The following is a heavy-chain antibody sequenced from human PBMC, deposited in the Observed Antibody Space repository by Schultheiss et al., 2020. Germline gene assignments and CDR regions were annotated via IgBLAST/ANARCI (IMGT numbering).Heavy chain of an antibody. CDR2: IYSGGST. CDR3: AKDRRIAAAGNYGMDV. V-gene: IGHV3-53*01. D-gene: IGHD6-13*01. Sequence: GGSLRLSCAASGFAVSRNYMSWVRQAPGKGLDWVSFIYSGGSTYYADSVKGRFTISRDNSKNTLYVQMNSLRAEDTAVYYCAKDRRIAAAGNYGMDVWGQGTTVTVSS. CDR1: GFAVSRNY. J-gene: IGHJ6*02.